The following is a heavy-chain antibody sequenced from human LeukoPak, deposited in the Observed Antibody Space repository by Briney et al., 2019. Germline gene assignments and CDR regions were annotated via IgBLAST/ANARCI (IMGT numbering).Heavy chain of an antibody. CDR2: ISYDGSNK. V-gene: IGHV3-30*03. Sequence: GGSLRLSCAASGFTFSSYGMHWVRQAPGKGLEWVAVISYDGSNKYYADSVKGRFTISRDNSKNTLYLQMNSLRAEDTAVYYCARLLGDSTIYDLWGQGTLVTVSS. CDR3: ARLLGDSTIYDL. J-gene: IGHJ5*02. CDR1: GFTFSSYG. D-gene: IGHD3-16*01.